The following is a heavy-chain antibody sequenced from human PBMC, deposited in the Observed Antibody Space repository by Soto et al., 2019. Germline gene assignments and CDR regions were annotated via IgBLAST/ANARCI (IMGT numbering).Heavy chain of an antibody. CDR3: AREGVTTREGVDY. CDR1: GFTFSSYS. Sequence: EVQLVESGGGLVKPGGSLRLSCAASGFTFSSYSMNWVRQAPGKGLEWVSSISSSSSYIYYADSVKGRFTISRDNAKNSLYLQMNSLRAEDTAVYYCAREGVTTREGVDYWGQGTLVIVSS. V-gene: IGHV3-21*01. CDR2: ISSSSSYI. J-gene: IGHJ4*02. D-gene: IGHD4-17*01.